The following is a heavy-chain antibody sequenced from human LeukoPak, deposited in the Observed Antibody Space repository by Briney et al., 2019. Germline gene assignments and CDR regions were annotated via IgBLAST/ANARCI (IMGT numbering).Heavy chain of an antibody. J-gene: IGHJ4*02. CDR1: GCTLSDYY. D-gene: IGHD3-22*01. V-gene: IGHV3-11*04. CDR3: ARGRQSWGFSSVYTY. Sequence: GGSLRLSCASSGCTLSDYYMSWIGQAPGKGLEWVSYISSSGSTIYYADSVKGRFTISRHNAKNSLYLQTNSLRAEDTSVYYCARGRQSWGFSSVYTYWGQGTLVTVSS. CDR2: ISSSGSTI.